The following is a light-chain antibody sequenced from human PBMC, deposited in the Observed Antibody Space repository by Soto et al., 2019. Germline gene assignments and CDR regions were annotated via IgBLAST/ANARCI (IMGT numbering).Light chain of an antibody. Sequence: ESVLTQSPGTLSLSPGERATLSCRASQSVSSSFLAWYQQKPGQAPRLLIYGASSRATDIPDRFSGSGSGTDFTLTISRLEPEDFAVYYCLQYDSSPWTFVQGTKVEIK. CDR1: QSVSSSF. CDR3: LQYDSSPWT. CDR2: GAS. V-gene: IGKV3-20*01. J-gene: IGKJ1*01.